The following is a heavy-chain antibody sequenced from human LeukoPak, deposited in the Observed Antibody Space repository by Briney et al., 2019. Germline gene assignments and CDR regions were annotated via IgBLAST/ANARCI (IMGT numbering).Heavy chain of an antibody. V-gene: IGHV1-2*02. CDR3: ARCYYDSSGYYYDGVFDY. D-gene: IGHD3-22*01. CDR1: GYTFTGYY. CDR2: INPNSGGT. Sequence: GASVKVSCKASGYTFTGYYMHWVRQAPGQGLEWMGWINPNSGGTNYAQKFQGRVTMTRDTSISTAYMELSRLRSDDTAVYYCARCYYDSSGYYYDGVFDYWGQGTLVTVSS. J-gene: IGHJ4*02.